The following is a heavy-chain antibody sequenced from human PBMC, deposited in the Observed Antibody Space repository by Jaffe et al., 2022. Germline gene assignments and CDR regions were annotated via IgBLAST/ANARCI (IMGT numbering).Heavy chain of an antibody. CDR2: IYPGDSDT. CDR3: ARSLTYYDFWSGYNPTTPGWYFDL. V-gene: IGHV5-51*03. Sequence: EVQLVQSGAEVKKPGESLKISCKGSGYSFTSYWIGWVRQMPGKGLEWMGIIYPGDSDTRYSPSFQGQVTISADKSISTAYLQWSSLKASDTAMYYCARSLTYYDFWSGYNPTTPGWYFDLWGRGTLVTVSS. CDR1: GYSFTSYW. D-gene: IGHD3-3*01. J-gene: IGHJ2*01.